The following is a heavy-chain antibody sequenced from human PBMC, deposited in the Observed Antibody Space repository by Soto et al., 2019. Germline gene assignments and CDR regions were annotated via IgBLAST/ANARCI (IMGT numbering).Heavy chain of an antibody. D-gene: IGHD2-2*01. CDR3: ARQDIVVVPAAREFDY. V-gene: IGHV4-39*01. Sequence: QLQLQESGPGLVKPSETLSLTCTVSGGSISSSSYYWGWIRQPPGKGLEWIGSIYYSGSTYYNPSLKSRVTIYVDTSKNQFSLKLSSVTAADTAVYYCARQDIVVVPAAREFDYGGQGTLVTVSS. CDR2: IYYSGST. J-gene: IGHJ4*02. CDR1: GGSISSSSYY.